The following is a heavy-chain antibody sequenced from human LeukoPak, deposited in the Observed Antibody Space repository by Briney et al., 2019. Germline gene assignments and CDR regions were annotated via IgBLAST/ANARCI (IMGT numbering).Heavy chain of an antibody. V-gene: IGHV3-66*01. D-gene: IGHD1-1*01. CDR2: IHNDGDT. J-gene: IGHJ4*02. CDR1: GFDVSINY. Sequence: PGGSLRLSCAASGFDVSINYMNWIRQSPEKGLEWVSIIHNDGDTYYAHSVKGRFTVSRDNSKNTVSLQMDSLRVDDTAVYFCARGFLQLTPYYFDYWGQGTLVTVSS. CDR3: ARGFLQLTPYYFDY.